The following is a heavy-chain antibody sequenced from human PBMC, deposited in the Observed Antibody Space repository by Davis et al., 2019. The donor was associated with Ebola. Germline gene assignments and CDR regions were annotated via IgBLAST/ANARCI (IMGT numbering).Heavy chain of an antibody. J-gene: IGHJ5*02. Sequence: GGSLRLSCAASGFTFSDYYMNWIRQAPGKGLEWVSSISSSGITIYYADSVQGRFTISRDNSKNSLYLEMNSLRAEDTAVYYCARDYFGTGNWGWYDPWGQGTLVTVSS. CDR3: ARDYFGTGNWGWYDP. D-gene: IGHD3-9*01. CDR1: GFTFSDYY. V-gene: IGHV3-11*04. CDR2: ISSSGITI.